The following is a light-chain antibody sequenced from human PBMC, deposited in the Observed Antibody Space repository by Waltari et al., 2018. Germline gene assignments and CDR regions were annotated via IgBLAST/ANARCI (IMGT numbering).Light chain of an antibody. CDR2: AAS. CDR3: QQYYSYPVT. Sequence: AIRITQSPSSLSASTGDRVTITCRASQGISSYLAWYQQKPGKAPKLLIYAASTLQSGVPSRFSGSGSGTDFTLTISCLQSEDFATYYCQQYYSYPVTFGPGTKVDIK. J-gene: IGKJ3*01. V-gene: IGKV1-8*01. CDR1: QGISSY.